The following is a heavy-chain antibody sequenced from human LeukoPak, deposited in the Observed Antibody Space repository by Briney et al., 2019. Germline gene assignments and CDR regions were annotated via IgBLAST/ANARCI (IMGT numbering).Heavy chain of an antibody. V-gene: IGHV1-18*01. J-gene: IGHJ4*02. CDR2: INPYNGST. CDR3: ARERGSHYFVSTWGY. Sequence: ASVKVSCKASGYTFTSYDISWVRQAPGQGLEWMGWINPYNGSTNYAQKLQGRVTMTTDTSTSTAYMELRSLRSDDTAVYYCARERGSHYFVSTWGYSGQGTLVTVSS. CDR1: GYTFTSYD. D-gene: IGHD1-26*01.